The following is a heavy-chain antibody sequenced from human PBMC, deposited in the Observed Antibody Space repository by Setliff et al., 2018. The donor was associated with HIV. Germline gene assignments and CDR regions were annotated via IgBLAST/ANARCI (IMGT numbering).Heavy chain of an antibody. V-gene: IGHV4-39*01. D-gene: IGHD1-1*01. CDR1: GGSISSSSYY. CDR2: IYYSGST. Sequence: PSETLSLTCTVSGGSISSSSYYWGWIRQPPGKGLEWIGNIYYSGSTYYNPSLKSRVTMSADTSKNQFSLNLTSVTAADTAVYYCARDSNAPYFQHWGQGTLVTVS. J-gene: IGHJ1*01. CDR3: ARDSNAPYFQH.